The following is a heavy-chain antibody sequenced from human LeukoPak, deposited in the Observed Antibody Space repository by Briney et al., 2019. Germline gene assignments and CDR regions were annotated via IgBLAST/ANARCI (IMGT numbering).Heavy chain of an antibody. CDR2: MNPSGGSR. V-gene: IGHV1-46*01. J-gene: IGHJ6*02. CDR1: GYTFTSYY. D-gene: IGHD3-10*02. CDR3: ARDWITMVREYSYYYYYGMDV. Sequence: ASVKVSCKASGYTFTSYYMHWGRQAPGQGLELMGIMNPSGGSRSYAQKFQSRGTMTRHPSTSTVYMDLSTLSSEDTAVYYCARDWITMVREYSYYYYYGMDVWGQGTTVTVSS.